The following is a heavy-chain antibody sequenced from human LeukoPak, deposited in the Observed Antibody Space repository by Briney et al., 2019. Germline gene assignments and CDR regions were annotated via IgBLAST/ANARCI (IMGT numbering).Heavy chain of an antibody. Sequence: GGSLRLSCAASGFTFSSYTMNWVRQAPGKGLEWVSYISSSSNTIDYADSVKGRFTVSRDNAKNSLYLQMNSLRDEDTAVYFCARSFDCWGQGTLVTVSS. CDR3: ARSFDC. CDR1: GFTFSSYT. J-gene: IGHJ4*02. CDR2: ISSSSNTI. V-gene: IGHV3-48*02.